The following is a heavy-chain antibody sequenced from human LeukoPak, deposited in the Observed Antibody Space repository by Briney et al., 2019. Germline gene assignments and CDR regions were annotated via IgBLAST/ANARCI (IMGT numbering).Heavy chain of an antibody. CDR2: IYTSGST. J-gene: IGHJ4*02. D-gene: IGHD1-14*01. CDR3: ARDRGEPLFDY. CDR1: GDSISGYY. Sequence: SETLSLTCTVSGDSISGYYWSWIRQPPGKGLEWIGRIYTSGSTNYNPSLKSRVTMSVDTSKNQFSLKLSSVTAADTAVYYCARDRGEPLFDYWGQGTLVTVSS. V-gene: IGHV4-4*07.